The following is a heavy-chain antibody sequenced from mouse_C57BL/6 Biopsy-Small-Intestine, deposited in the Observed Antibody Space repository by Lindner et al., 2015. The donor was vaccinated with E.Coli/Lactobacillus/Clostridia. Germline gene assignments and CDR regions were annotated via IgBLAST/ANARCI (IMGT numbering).Heavy chain of an antibody. CDR2: IPPRSGNT. V-gene: IGHV1-81*01. Sequence: LQESGAELARPGASVKLSCKASGYTFTSYGISWVKQRTGQGLEWIGEIPPRSGNTYYNEKFKGKATLTADKSSSTAYMELRSLTSEDSAVYFCARQLLYAMDYWGQGTSVTVSS. J-gene: IGHJ4*01. D-gene: IGHD4-1*02. CDR3: ARQLLYAMDY. CDR1: GYTFTSYG.